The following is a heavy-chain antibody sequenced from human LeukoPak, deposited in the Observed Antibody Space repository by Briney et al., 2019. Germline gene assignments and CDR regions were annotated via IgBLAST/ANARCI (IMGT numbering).Heavy chain of an antibody. CDR1: GFTFSSYE. Sequence: PGGSLRLSCAASGFTFSSYEMNWVRQAPGKGLEWVSYISSSGSTIYYADSVKGRFTISRDNAKNSLYLQMNSLRAEDTAVYYCARGGIQLWSAFDYWGKGTLVTVSS. J-gene: IGHJ4*02. D-gene: IGHD5-18*01. CDR3: ARGGIQLWSAFDY. CDR2: ISSSGSTI. V-gene: IGHV3-48*03.